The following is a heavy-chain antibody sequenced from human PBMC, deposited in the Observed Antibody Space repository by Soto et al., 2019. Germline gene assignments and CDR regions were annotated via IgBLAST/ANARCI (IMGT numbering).Heavy chain of an antibody. CDR1: GFTCGNYW. CDR3: ADSWLHTSY. D-gene: IGHD5-12*01. J-gene: IGHJ4*02. Sequence: PGGSLIFSCGVSGFTCGNYWMHWVRQAPGKGLVWVSRVSPDGRTAAYADSVKGRFTIPRDNAKSTLYLQMTTLRAEDTAAYYCADSWLHTSYWGGGTLVSVSS. CDR2: VSPDGRTA. V-gene: IGHV3-74*01.